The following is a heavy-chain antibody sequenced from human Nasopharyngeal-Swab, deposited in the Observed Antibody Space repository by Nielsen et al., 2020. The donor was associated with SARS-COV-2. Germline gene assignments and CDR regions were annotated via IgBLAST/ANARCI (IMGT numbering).Heavy chain of an antibody. CDR1: GYTFTSYD. V-gene: IGHV1-8*01. J-gene: IGHJ1*01. Sequence: ASVKVSCKASGYTFTSYDINWVRQATGQGLEWMGWMNPNSGNTGYAQKFQGRVTMTRNTSISTAYMELSSLRSEDTAVYYRARVDDIVVVVAATLHQYFQHWGQGTLVTVSS. CDR2: MNPNSGNT. CDR3: ARVDDIVVVVAATLHQYFQH. D-gene: IGHD2-15*01.